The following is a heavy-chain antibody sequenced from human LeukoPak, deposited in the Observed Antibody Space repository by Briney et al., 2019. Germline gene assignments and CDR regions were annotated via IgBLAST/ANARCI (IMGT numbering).Heavy chain of an antibody. CDR3: ASLSKYVFDY. J-gene: IGHJ4*02. CDR2: IKPDGSEK. D-gene: IGHD4-11*01. CDR1: GLTFSTYW. V-gene: IGHV3-7*01. Sequence: GGSLRLSCAASGLTFSTYWMSWVRQAPGKGLEWVAKIKPDGSEKYYVDSVKGRFSISRDNAKNSLYLQMNSLRAEDTAVYYCASLSKYVFDYWGQGTLVTVSS.